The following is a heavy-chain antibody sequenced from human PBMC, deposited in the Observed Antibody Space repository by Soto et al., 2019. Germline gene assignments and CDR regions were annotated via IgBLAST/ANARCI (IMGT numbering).Heavy chain of an antibody. Sequence: SETLSLTCTVSGGSISSSSYYWGWIRQPPGKGLEWSGSIYYSGSTYYNPYLKSRVTISVDTSKNQFSLKLSSVTAADTAVYYCARHSLRITRIVVVMTPFDYWGQGTLVTVSS. J-gene: IGHJ4*02. CDR3: ARHSLRITRIVVVMTPFDY. D-gene: IGHD3-22*01. V-gene: IGHV4-39*01. CDR1: GGSISSSSYY. CDR2: IYYSGST.